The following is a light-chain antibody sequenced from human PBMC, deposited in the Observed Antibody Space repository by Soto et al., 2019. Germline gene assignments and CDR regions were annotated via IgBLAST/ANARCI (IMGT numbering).Light chain of an antibody. CDR1: SNDVGGYNF. J-gene: IGLJ2*01. CDR2: EVT. V-gene: IGLV2-14*01. Sequence: QSALTQPASVSGSPRQSITISCTGSSNDVGGYNFVSWYQQHPGKAPKLLIYEVTNRPSGISDRFSGSRSGNTASLTISGLQPEDEAGYYCASYTSTNSLIFGGGTKVTFL. CDR3: ASYTSTNSLI.